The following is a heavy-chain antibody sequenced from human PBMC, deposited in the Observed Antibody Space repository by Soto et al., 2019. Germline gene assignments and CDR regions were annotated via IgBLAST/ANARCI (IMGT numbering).Heavy chain of an antibody. Sequence: AGSLRLSCAASGFTFNTYAMSWVRQAPGKGLEWVSTISVSGDTAYYAYSVKGRFSISGDNSQNTLFLQMHRLRAEDTAVYYCARGRVMYRVIAYFDYWGQGTLVTVSS. CDR3: ARGRVMYRVIAYFDY. V-gene: IGHV3-23*01. CDR1: GFTFNTYA. J-gene: IGHJ4*02. CDR2: ISVSGDTA. D-gene: IGHD2-8*02.